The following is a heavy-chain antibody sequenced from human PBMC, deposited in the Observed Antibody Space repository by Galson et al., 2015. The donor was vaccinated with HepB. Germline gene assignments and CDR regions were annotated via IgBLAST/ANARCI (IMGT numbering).Heavy chain of an antibody. CDR2: ISWNGGSI. V-gene: IGHV3-9*01. Sequence: SLRLSCAASGFTFDDYAMHWVRQAPGKGLEWVSGISWNGGSIGYADSVKGRFTISRDNAKNSLYLQMNSLRAEDTALYYCAKDLSGPAAIYYGMDVWGQGTTVTVSS. CDR3: AKDLSGPAAIYYGMDV. J-gene: IGHJ6*02. D-gene: IGHD2-2*01. CDR1: GFTFDDYA.